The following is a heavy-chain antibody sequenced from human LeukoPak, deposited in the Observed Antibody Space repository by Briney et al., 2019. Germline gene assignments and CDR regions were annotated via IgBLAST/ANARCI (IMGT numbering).Heavy chain of an antibody. J-gene: IGHJ3*01. CDR3: VRDQGYCTSASCRGDAFDV. V-gene: IGHV3-7*01. CDR1: GFTFSTHW. CDR2: IKEDGSEK. D-gene: IGHD2-2*01. Sequence: GGSLRLSCAASGFTFSTHWMSWVRQAPGKGLEWVAKIKEDGSEKYYVDPVKGRFTISRDNAKNSLSLQMHSLRDEDTAVYYCVRDQGYCTSASCRGDAFDVWGQGSMVSVSS.